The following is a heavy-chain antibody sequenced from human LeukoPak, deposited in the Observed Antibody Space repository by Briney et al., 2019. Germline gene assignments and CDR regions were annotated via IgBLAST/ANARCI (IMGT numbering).Heavy chain of an antibody. V-gene: IGHV1-2*02. J-gene: IGHJ4*02. CDR2: INPNSGGT. CDR1: GYTFTGYY. Sequence: GASVKVSCKTPGYTFTGYYVHWVRQAPGQGLEWMGWINPNSGGTNYSPKFQARVTMTRDTSISTAYMELSGLTSDDTAVYYCARDAYAGFSSSWHEDHWGQGTLVTVSS. D-gene: IGHD2-2*01. CDR3: ARDAYAGFSSSWHEDH.